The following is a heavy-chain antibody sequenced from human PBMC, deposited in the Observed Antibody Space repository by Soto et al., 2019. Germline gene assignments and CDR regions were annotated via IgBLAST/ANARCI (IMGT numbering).Heavy chain of an antibody. CDR1: GYTFTSYA. CDR2: INAGNGNT. V-gene: IGHV1-3*01. J-gene: IGHJ4*02. CDR3: ARDSGSSWYGDFDY. Sequence: ASVKVSCKASGYTFTSYAMHWVRQAPGQRLEWMGWINAGNGNTKYSQKFQGRVTITRDTSASTAYMELSSLRSEDTAVYYCARDSGSSWYGDFDYWGQGTLVTVSS. D-gene: IGHD6-13*01.